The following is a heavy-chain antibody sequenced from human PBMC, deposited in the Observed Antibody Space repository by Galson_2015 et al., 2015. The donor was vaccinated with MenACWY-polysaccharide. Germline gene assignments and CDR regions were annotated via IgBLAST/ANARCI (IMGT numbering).Heavy chain of an antibody. J-gene: IGHJ5*02. CDR2: MSYSGRG. CDR1: GGSVTSDNDY. V-gene: IGHV4-61*01. CDR3: VRKPTYSGSFGWFDP. Sequence: SETLSLTCTVSGGSVTSDNDYWGWLRQPPGKGLEWIGYMSYSGRGNSNPSLKSRVTVFIDTSKKQFSLRLTSVTAADTAVYYCVRKPTYSGSFGWFDPWGQGTLVTVSS. D-gene: IGHD1-26*01.